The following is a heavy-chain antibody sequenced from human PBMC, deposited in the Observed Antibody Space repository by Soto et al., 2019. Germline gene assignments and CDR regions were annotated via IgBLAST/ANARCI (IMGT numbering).Heavy chain of an antibody. CDR1: GGSISSFF. CDR2: IYDSGDA. CDR3: VSSRTAVFGDALDI. J-gene: IGHJ3*02. D-gene: IGHD3-3*01. V-gene: IGHV4-59*03. Sequence: SSETLSLTCSGSGGSISSFFRNWIRQAPGKGLEWIGCIYDSGDANYNPSLKSRVTISLDTSKNQFSLKLSSVTAADTAVYYCVSSRTAVFGDALDIWALGTMVTVSS.